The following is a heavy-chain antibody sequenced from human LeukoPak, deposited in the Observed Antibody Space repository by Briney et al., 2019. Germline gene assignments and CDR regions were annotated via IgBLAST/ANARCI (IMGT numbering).Heavy chain of an antibody. V-gene: IGHV4-59*01. CDR3: ARYEGGSYKVDY. Sequence: SETLSLTCIVSGGSISSYYWNWIRQPPGKGLEWIGYIYYSGSTNYNSSLKSRVTISVDTSKNQFSLKLSSVTAADTAVYYCARYEGGSYKVDYWGQGTLVTVSS. CDR2: IYYSGST. J-gene: IGHJ4*02. CDR1: GGSISSYY. D-gene: IGHD1-26*01.